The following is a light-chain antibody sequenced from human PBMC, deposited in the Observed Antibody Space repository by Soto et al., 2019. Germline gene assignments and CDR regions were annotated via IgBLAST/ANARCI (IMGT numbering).Light chain of an antibody. Sequence: EIVLTQSPGTLSLSPGERATLSCRASETVTSRYLAWYHQKPGQAPRLLIYAASSRATGIPDRFSGSGSGTDFTLTISRLEPEDAAVYYCHRYGYGSDSFGQGTRLEIK. CDR1: ETVTSRY. CDR3: HRYGYGSDS. V-gene: IGKV3-20*01. CDR2: AAS. J-gene: IGKJ5*01.